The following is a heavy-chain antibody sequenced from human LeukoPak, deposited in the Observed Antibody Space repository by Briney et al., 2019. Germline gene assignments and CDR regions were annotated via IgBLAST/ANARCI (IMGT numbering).Heavy chain of an antibody. D-gene: IGHD5-24*01. J-gene: IGHJ4*02. Sequence: GASVKVSCMASGYMFTHYYIHWVRQAPGQGLEWMGMITSSGGDTSYAQKFEGRVTMIRDTSTRTVYMELSSLTSEDTAVYYCARDLRRSGYNWGCDHWGQGTLVTVSP. CDR2: ITSSGGDT. CDR1: GYMFTHYY. CDR3: ARDLRRSGYNWGCDH. V-gene: IGHV1-46*01.